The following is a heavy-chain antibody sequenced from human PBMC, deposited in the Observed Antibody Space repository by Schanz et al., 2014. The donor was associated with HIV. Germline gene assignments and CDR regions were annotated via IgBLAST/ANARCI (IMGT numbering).Heavy chain of an antibody. CDR1: GFTFSSYG. D-gene: IGHD6-13*01. J-gene: IGHJ6*02. CDR3: AKDDAGYSSSWHYYYYYGMDV. CDR2: ISYDGSNK. Sequence: QVQLVESGGGVVQPGRSLRLSCAASGFTFSSYGMHWVRQAPGKGLEWVAVISYDGSNKYYADSVKGRFTISRDKSKNTLYLQMNSLRAEDTAVYYCAKDDAGYSSSWHYYYYYGMDVWGQGTTVTVSS. V-gene: IGHV3-30*18.